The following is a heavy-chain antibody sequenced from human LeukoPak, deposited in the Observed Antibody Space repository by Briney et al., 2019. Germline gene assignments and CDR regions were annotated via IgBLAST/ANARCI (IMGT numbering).Heavy chain of an antibody. D-gene: IGHD5-18*01. CDR1: GYTFTNYG. J-gene: IGHJ6*03. V-gene: IGHV1-18*01. CDR3: ARDWGQLYYYYYMDV. CDR2: ISGYNGNT. Sequence: GASVKVSCKASGYTFTNYGISWVRRAPGQGLEWMGWISGYNGNTKYAQKFQGRVTMTTDTSTSTTYMELSSLRSDDTAMYYCARDWGQLYYYYYMDVWGKGTTVTVSS.